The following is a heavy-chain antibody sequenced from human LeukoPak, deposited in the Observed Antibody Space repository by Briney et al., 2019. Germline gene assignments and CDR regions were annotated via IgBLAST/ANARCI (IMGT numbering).Heavy chain of an antibody. CDR3: VRDDDRPDNGLDY. CDR2: IYSGGGT. V-gene: IGHV3-53*01. J-gene: IGHJ4*02. D-gene: IGHD3-22*01. Sequence: GGSLRLSCAASGFTASSNYMTWVRQAPGKGLEWVSVIYSGGGTYYADSVKGRFTISRDNSKNTLYLQMNSLRAEDTAVYYCVRDDDRPDNGLDYWGQGTLVTVSS. CDR1: GFTASSNY.